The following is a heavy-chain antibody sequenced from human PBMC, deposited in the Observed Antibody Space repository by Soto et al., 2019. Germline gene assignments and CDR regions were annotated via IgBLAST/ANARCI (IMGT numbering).Heavy chain of an antibody. Sequence: GGSLRLSCAASGFTFSNAWMNWVRQAPGKGLEWVGRIKSKTDGGTTDYAAPVKGRFTISRDDSKNTLYLQMNSLKTEDTAVYYCTTGDSSRLAAAGTPEGHYYYGMDVWGQGTTVTVSS. J-gene: IGHJ6*02. CDR3: TTGDSSRLAAAGTPEGHYYYGMDV. CDR2: IKSKTDGGTT. CDR1: GFTFSNAW. D-gene: IGHD6-13*01. V-gene: IGHV3-15*07.